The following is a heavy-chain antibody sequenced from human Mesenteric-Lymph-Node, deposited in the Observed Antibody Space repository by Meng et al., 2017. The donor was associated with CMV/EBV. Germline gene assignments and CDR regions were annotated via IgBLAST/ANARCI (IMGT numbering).Heavy chain of an antibody. Sequence: GLFSTYTINWVRQAPGQGLEWMGRVIPVLEIANSAQWFQGRITISADKSTSTAYMELTSLRSEDTAVYYCATSTATTSSFRRVWNFWGQGTLVTVSS. D-gene: IGHD1-1*01. J-gene: IGHJ4*02. CDR3: ATSTATTSSFRRVWNF. V-gene: IGHV1-69*02. CDR2: VIPVLEIA. CDR1: GLFSTYT.